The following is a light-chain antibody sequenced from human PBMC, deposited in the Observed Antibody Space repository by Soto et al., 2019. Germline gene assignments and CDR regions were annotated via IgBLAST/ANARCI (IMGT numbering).Light chain of an antibody. CDR1: SSNIGSNT. Sequence: QSVLTQPPSASGTPGQRVTISCSGSSSNIGSNTVHWYQQLPGTAPKVLIYSNNQRPSGVPDRFSGSKSGTSASLAISGLQSEDEADYYCAAWDDSLNGVVFGGGTKLTVL. V-gene: IGLV1-44*01. CDR3: AAWDDSLNGVV. CDR2: SNN. J-gene: IGLJ2*01.